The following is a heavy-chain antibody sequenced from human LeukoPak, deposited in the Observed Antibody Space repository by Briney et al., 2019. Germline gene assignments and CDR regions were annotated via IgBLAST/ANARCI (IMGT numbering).Heavy chain of an antibody. CDR2: ISSNGDNT. V-gene: IGHV3-64*04. Sequence: GGSLRLSCSASGFPFNTYAIHWVRQAPGKGLEYVAGISSNGDNTDFADSAKGRFTISRDNSKSTLYLQMNSLRAEDTAVYYCAKDHPRTGYFDYWGQGTLVTVFS. D-gene: IGHD1-14*01. CDR3: AKDHPRTGYFDY. CDR1: GFPFNTYA. J-gene: IGHJ4*02.